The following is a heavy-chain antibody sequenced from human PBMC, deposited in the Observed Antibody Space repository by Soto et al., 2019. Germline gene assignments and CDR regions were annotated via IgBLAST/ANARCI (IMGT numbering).Heavy chain of an antibody. CDR2: INAGNGNT. V-gene: IGHV1-3*01. J-gene: IGHJ4*02. CDR3: ARAWSTAGAADY. D-gene: IGHD6-13*01. Sequence: QVQLVQSGAEVKKPGASVKVSCKASGYTFTSYTMHWVRQAPGQRLEWMGWINAGNGNTKYSQKFQGRVTITRDTAAGTAYLALRSLRSEDTAVYYCARAWSTAGAADYWGQGTLVTVSS. CDR1: GYTFTSYT.